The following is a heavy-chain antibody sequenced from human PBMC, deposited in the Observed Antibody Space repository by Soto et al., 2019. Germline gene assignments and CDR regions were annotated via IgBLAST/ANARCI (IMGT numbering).Heavy chain of an antibody. D-gene: IGHD1-26*01. CDR1: GYTFTSYG. CDR3: ARQVGATYYFDY. V-gene: IGHV1-18*01. Sequence: ASVKVSCKASGYTFTSYGINWVRQAPGQGLEWMGWISAYNGNTNYAQSFQGRVTMTTDTSTRTAYMELRSLRSDDTAVYYCARQVGATYYFDYWGQGSLVTVSS. CDR2: ISAYNGNT. J-gene: IGHJ4*02.